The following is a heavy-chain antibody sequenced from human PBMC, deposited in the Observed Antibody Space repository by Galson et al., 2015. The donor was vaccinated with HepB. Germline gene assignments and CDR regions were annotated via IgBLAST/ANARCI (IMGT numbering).Heavy chain of an antibody. V-gene: IGHV3-74*01. CDR1: GFTFSNYW. CDR2: TDRDGSST. Sequence: SLRLSCAASGFTFSNYWMYWVRQAPGKGPVWVSRTDRDGSSTTYADSVKGRFTVSRDNAKDTLHLQMNSLSVEDTAVYYCLGTGAAGYWGQGTLVTVSS. D-gene: IGHD2-15*01. CDR3: LGTGAAGY. J-gene: IGHJ4*02.